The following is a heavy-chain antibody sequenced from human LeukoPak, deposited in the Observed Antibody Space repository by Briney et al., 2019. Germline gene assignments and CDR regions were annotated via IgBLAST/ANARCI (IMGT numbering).Heavy chain of an antibody. D-gene: IGHD3-22*01. CDR1: GGSISSGSYY. CDR3: ARSDDYDSSGYYYDY. J-gene: IGHJ4*02. Sequence: SQTLSLTCTVSGGSISSGSYYWSWIRQPAGKGLEWIGRIYTSGSTNYNPSLKGRVTISVDTSKNQFSLKLSSVTAADTAVYYCARSDDYDSSGYYYDYWGQGTLVTVSS. CDR2: IYTSGST. V-gene: IGHV4-61*02.